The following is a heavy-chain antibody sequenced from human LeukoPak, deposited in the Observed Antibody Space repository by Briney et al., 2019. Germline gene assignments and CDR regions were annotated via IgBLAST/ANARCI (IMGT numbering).Heavy chain of an antibody. V-gene: IGHV1-69*02. Sequence: SVKVSCKASGGTFSSYTISWVRQAPGQGLEWMGRIIPILGIANYAQKFQGRVTITADKSTSTAYMELSSLRSEDTAVYYCASEDGLERTLGDYWGQGTLVTVSS. CDR2: IIPILGIA. CDR1: GGTFSSYT. D-gene: IGHD1-1*01. J-gene: IGHJ4*02. CDR3: ASEDGLERTLGDY.